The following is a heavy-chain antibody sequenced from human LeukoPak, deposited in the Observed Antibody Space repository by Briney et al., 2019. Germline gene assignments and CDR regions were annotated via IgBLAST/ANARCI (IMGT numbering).Heavy chain of an antibody. V-gene: IGHV4-59*01. CDR2: IYYSGST. D-gene: IGHD2-2*01. Sequence: SETLSLTCTVSGGSISSYYWSWVRQPPGKGLEWIGYIYYSGSTNYNPSLKSRVTISVDTSKNQFSLKLSSVTAADTAVYYCARGGGMAVPAAMGSADFDYWGQGTLVTVSS. CDR3: ARGGGMAVPAAMGSADFDY. CDR1: GGSISSYY. J-gene: IGHJ4*02.